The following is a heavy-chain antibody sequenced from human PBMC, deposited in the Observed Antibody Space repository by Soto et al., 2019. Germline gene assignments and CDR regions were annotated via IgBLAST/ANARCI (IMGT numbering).Heavy chain of an antibody. CDR1: GYTFTSYG. D-gene: IGHD5-18*01. J-gene: IGHJ4*02. Sequence: ASVKVSCKASGYTFTSYGISWVRQAPGQGLEWMGWISAYNGNTNNAQKLQGRVTMTTDTSTSKGYMELRSLRSDDTAVYYCAKEIQLWSPVDYWGQGTLVTVSS. CDR2: ISAYNGNT. CDR3: AKEIQLWSPVDY. V-gene: IGHV1-18*04.